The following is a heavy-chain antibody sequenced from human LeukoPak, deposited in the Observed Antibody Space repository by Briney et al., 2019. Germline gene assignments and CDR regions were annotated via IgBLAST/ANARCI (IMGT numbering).Heavy chain of an antibody. CDR2: IYYSGST. CDR3: AGGSGSFLFDY. V-gene: IGHV4-39*01. CDR1: GGSISSSSYY. J-gene: IGHJ4*02. D-gene: IGHD3-10*01. Sequence: SETLSLTCTVSGGSISSSSYYWGWIRQPPGKGLEWIGSIYYSGSTYYNPSLKSRVTISVDTPKNQFSLKLSSVTAADTAVYYCAGGSGSFLFDYWGQGTLVTVSS.